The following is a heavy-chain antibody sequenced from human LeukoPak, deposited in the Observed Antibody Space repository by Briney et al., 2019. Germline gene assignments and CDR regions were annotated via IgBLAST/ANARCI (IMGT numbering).Heavy chain of an antibody. V-gene: IGHV4-39*01. D-gene: IGHD6-13*01. CDR1: GGSISSRSYF. CDR3: ARRHERIAAAGGYNWFDP. CDR2: IYYKGNT. J-gene: IGHJ5*02. Sequence: PSETLSLTCTVSGGSISSRSYFWGWIRQPPGKGLEWIGSIYYKGNTYFNPSLKSRVTISEDTSKNQFSLKLSSVTAADTAVYYCARRHERIAAAGGYNWFDPWGQGTLVTASS.